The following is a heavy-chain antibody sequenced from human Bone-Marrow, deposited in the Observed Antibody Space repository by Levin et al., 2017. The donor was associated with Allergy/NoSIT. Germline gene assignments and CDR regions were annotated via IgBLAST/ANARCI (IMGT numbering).Heavy chain of an antibody. CDR1: GFTFSSYS. Sequence: GGSLRLSCAASGFTFSSYSMNWVRQAPGKGLEWVSYISSSSSTIYYADSVKGRFTISRDNAKNSLYLQMNSLRAEDTAVYYCARVVPGGNFYFDYWGQGTLVTVSS. J-gene: IGHJ4*02. V-gene: IGHV3-48*04. CDR3: ARVVPGGNFYFDY. D-gene: IGHD4-23*01. CDR2: ISSSSSTI.